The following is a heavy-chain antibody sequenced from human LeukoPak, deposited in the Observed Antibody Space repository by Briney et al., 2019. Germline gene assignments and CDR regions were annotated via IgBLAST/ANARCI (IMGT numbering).Heavy chain of an antibody. V-gene: IGHV4-39*07. Sequence: SETLSLTCTVSGGSISSNSYYWGWIRQPPGKGLEWIGSIYYSGSAYYNPSLKSRVTISLDTSKNQFSLKLRSVTAADTAVYYCARGYGDFRVEGRYFHSWGQGTLVTVSS. CDR3: ARGYGDFRVEGRYFHS. CDR1: GGSISSNSYY. D-gene: IGHD4-17*01. CDR2: IYYSGSA. J-gene: IGHJ4*02.